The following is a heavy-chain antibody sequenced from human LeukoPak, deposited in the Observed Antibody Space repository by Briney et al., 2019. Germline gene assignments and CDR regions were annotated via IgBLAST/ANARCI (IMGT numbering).Heavy chain of an antibody. D-gene: IGHD6-13*01. V-gene: IGHV4-39*01. CDR2: IYYSGST. CDR3: ARASIAAAGRGTFDY. Sequence: KPSETLSLTCTVSGGSISSSSYYWGWIRQPPGKGLEWIGSIYYSGSTYYNPSLKSRVTISVDTSKNQFSLKLSSVTAADTAVYYCARASIAAAGRGTFDYWGQGTLVTVSS. J-gene: IGHJ4*02. CDR1: GGSISSSSYY.